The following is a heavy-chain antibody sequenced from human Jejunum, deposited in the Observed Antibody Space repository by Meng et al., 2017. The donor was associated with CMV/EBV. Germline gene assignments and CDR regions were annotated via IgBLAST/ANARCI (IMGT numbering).Heavy chain of an antibody. CDR3: ARGLRGPGWRHDPNYFDY. D-gene: IGHD6-19*01. Sequence: STICAAWYWLRPSPSRALEWLGRPYYRSKSYNDCTLSVRSRMTVRPDPSQNQFSLQLNSVTPEDTAVYYCARGLRGPGWRHDPNYFDYWGQGTLVTVSS. J-gene: IGHJ4*02. CDR2: PYYRSKSYN. V-gene: IGHV6-1*01. CDR1: STICAA.